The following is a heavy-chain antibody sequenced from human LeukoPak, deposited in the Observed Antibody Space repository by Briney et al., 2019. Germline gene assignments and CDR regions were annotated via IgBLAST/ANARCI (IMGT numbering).Heavy chain of an antibody. J-gene: IGHJ3*02. D-gene: IGHD3-10*01. CDR3: ARLGWFGEFQQISDAFDI. CDR2: ISSSSSYI. Sequence: GGSLRLSCAASGFTFSSYSMNWVRQAPGKGLEWVSSISSSSSYIYYADSVKGRFTISRDNAKNSLYLQMNSLRAEDTAVYYCARLGWFGEFQQISDAFDIWGQGTMVTVSS. CDR1: GFTFSSYS. V-gene: IGHV3-21*01.